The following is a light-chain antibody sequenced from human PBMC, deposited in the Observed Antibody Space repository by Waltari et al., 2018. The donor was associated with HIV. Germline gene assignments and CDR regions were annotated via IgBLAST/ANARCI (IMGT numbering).Light chain of an antibody. V-gene: IGLV1-51*01. J-gene: IGLJ2*01. CDR2: DDD. CDR1: SSNVGASY. CDR3: ATWDNRLTTVL. Sequence: QSVLTQPPSVSAAPGQKVTISCSGGSSNVGASYVSWYQQLPGAATKLLIVDDDHRPSAIPDRFSRSKSVTSATLGITGLQTGDEADYYCATWDNRLTTVLFGGGTKLTVL.